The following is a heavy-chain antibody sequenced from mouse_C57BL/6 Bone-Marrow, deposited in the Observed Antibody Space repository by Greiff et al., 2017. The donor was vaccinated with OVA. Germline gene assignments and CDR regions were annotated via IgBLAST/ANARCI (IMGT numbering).Heavy chain of an antibody. J-gene: IGHJ4*01. D-gene: IGHD4-1*01. CDR1: GYTFTDYY. CDR3: ARAPGTVYAMDY. V-gene: IGHV1-26*01. CDR2: INPNNGGT. Sequence: EVQLQQSGPELVKPGASVKISCKASGYTFTDYYMNWVKQSHGKSLEWIGDINPNNGGTSYNQKFKGKATLTVDKSSSTAYMELRSLTSEDSAVYYCARAPGTVYAMDYWGQGTSVTVSS.